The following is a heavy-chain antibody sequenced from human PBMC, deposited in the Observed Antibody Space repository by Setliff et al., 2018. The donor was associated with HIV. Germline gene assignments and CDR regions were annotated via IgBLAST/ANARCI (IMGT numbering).Heavy chain of an antibody. D-gene: IGHD6-6*01. J-gene: IGHJ3*02. V-gene: IGHV1-3*01. Sequence: ASVKVSCKASGYSFTNYAMHWVRQAPGQRLEWMGWINVGNANTKYSQTLQGRVTIARDTSASTAYMELSSLRSEDTAVYYCARGHSSSAYDAYDIWGQGTMVTVSS. CDR2: INVGNANT. CDR3: ARGHSSSAYDAYDI. CDR1: GYSFTNYA.